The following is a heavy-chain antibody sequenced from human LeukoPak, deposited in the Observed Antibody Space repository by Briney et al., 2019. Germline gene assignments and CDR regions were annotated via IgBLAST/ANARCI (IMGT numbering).Heavy chain of an antibody. D-gene: IGHD3-16*02. CDR1: GLTLSNYW. J-gene: IGHJ4*02. Sequence: GGSLRLSCAVSGLTLSNYWMNWVRQAPGKGLEWVANINPHGSEERYVDSVKGRFTISRDNAKNSLYLQMNSLRAEDTAVYYCALWRTYQSYWGQGTLVTVSS. CDR3: ALWRTYQSY. V-gene: IGHV3-7*02. CDR2: INPHGSEE.